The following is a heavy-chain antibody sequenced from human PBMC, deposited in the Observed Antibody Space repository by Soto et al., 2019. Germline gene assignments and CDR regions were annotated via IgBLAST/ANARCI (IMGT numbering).Heavy chain of an antibody. CDR2: INPSGGST. D-gene: IGHD3-22*01. CDR1: GYTFTSYY. Sequence: GASVKVSCKASGYTFTSYYMHWVRQAPGQGLEWMGIINPSGGSTSYAQKFRGRVTMARDTSTSTVYMELSSLRSEDTAVYYCARDRYYYDSSGYRLDYWGQGTMVTVSS. V-gene: IGHV1-46*01. CDR3: ARDRYYYDSSGYRLDY. J-gene: IGHJ4*02.